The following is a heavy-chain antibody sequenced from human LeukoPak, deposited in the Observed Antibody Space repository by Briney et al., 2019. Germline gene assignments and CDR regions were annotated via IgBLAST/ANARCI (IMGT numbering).Heavy chain of an antibody. CDR3: ARRLGEKEGYTHARFDS. V-gene: IGHV4-61*05. CDR1: GGSISSSSYY. J-gene: IGHJ4*02. CDR2: IYYSGST. D-gene: IGHD3-10*01. Sequence: TPSETLSLTCTVSGGSISSSSYYWGWIRQPPGKGLEWIGYIYYSGSTNYNPSLKSRVTISVDTSKNQFSLKLSSVTAADTAVYYCARRLGEKEGYTHARFDSWGQGTLVTVSS.